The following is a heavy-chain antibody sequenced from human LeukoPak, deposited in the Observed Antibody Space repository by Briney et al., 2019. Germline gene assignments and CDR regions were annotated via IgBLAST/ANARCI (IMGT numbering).Heavy chain of an antibody. CDR3: ARDLPLYIVGATSAFDI. D-gene: IGHD1-26*01. CDR1: GYTFTSYY. CDR2: INPSGGST. J-gene: IGHJ3*02. Sequence: GASVKVSCKASGYTFTSYYMHWVRQAPGQGLEWMGIINPSGGSTSYAQKFQGRVTMTRDTSISTAYMELSRLRSDDTAVYYCARDLPLYIVGATSAFDIWGQGTMVTVSS. V-gene: IGHV1-46*01.